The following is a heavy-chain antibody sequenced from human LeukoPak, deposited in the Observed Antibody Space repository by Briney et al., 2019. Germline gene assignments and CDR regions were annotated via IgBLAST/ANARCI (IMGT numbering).Heavy chain of an antibody. D-gene: IGHD3-10*01. Sequence: SVKVFCKASGDIFSRSSFSWVRQAPGQGLEWMGGIIPVFGTPNFAPRFQGRLTISADESTSTVYMDLTSLRSEDTATYYCARARHYASGSLDVWGQGTLVTVSS. V-gene: IGHV1-69*13. CDR1: GDIFSRSS. CDR3: ARARHYASGSLDV. J-gene: IGHJ1*01. CDR2: IIPVFGTP.